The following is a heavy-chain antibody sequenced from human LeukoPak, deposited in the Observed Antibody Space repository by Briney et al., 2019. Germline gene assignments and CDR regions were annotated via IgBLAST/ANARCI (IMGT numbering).Heavy chain of an antibody. CDR1: GYSFTSYW. D-gene: IGHD5-18*01. CDR2: IYPGDSDT. J-gene: IGHJ6*02. V-gene: IGHV5-51*01. Sequence: GESLKISCKGSGYSFTSYWIGWVRQMPGKGLEWMGIIYPGDSDTRYSPSFQGQVTISADKSISTAYLQWSSLKASDTAMYYCARHGLVGTAIRHHYYYGMDVWGQGTTVTVSS. CDR3: ARHGLVGTAIRHHYYYGMDV.